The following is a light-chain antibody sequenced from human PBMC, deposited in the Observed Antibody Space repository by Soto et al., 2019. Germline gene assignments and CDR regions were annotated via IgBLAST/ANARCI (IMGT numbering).Light chain of an antibody. Sequence: QSALTQPASVSGSPGQSITISCTGTSSDVGSYNLVSWYQQHPGKAPKLMIYEVSKRPSGVSNRFSGSKSGNTASLTISGLQAEDEADYYCCSYAGSRTLGFGGGTQLTVL. J-gene: IGLJ3*02. CDR1: SSDVGSYNL. CDR3: CSYAGSRTLG. V-gene: IGLV2-23*02. CDR2: EVS.